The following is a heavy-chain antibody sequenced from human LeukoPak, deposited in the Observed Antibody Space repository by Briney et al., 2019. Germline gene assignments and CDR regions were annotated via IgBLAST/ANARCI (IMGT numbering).Heavy chain of an antibody. D-gene: IGHD5-12*01. V-gene: IGHV3-23*01. Sequence: GGSLRLSCAASGFTFSSYSMNWVRQAPGKGLEWVSAISGGGGTTYYADSVKGRFTISRDNSKNTLFLQMNSLRAEDTAVYYCAKDREGLSSGYDLEYFDYWGQGTLVTVSS. CDR1: GFTFSSYS. CDR3: AKDREGLSSGYDLEYFDY. CDR2: ISGGGGTT. J-gene: IGHJ4*02.